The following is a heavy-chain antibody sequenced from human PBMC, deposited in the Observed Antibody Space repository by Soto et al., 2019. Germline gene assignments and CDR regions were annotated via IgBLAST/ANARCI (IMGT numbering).Heavy chain of an antibody. J-gene: IGHJ4*01. Sequence: SETLSLTCTVSGGSISSGGYYWSWIRQHPGKGLEWIGYIYYSGSTYYNPSLKSRVTISVDTSKNQFSLKLSSVTAAGTAVYYCARVKATFYRHYYFDYRGHGTPVTVS. CDR1: GGSISSGGYY. D-gene: IGHD5-12*01. CDR3: ARVKATFYRHYYFDY. CDR2: IYYSGST. V-gene: IGHV4-31*03.